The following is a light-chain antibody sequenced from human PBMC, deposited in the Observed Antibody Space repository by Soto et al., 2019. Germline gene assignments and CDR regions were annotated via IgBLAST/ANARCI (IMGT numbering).Light chain of an antibody. CDR1: QSVSSD. CDR2: GAS. CDR3: QHYNNWPRT. Sequence: EMVMTPSPATFTVSPGERATLSCRARQSVSSDLAWYQQKPGQAPRLLIYGASTRATGIPARFSGCGSGTEFTLTISSLQSEDFAVYYCQHYNNWPRTFGQGTKVDIK. V-gene: IGKV3-15*01. J-gene: IGKJ1*01.